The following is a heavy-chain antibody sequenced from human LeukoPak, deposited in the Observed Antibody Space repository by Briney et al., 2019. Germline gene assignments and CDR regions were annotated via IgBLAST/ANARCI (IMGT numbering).Heavy chain of an antibody. D-gene: IGHD6-13*01. CDR3: ARDGDSSSWYGNYNWFDP. Sequence: GASVKVSCKASGYTFTGYYMHWVRQAPGQGLEWMGWMNPNSGGTNYAQKFQGRVTMTRDTSISTAYMELSRLRSDDTAVYYCARDGDSSSWYGNYNWFDPWGQGTLVTVSS. CDR1: GYTFTGYY. CDR2: MNPNSGGT. J-gene: IGHJ5*02. V-gene: IGHV1-2*02.